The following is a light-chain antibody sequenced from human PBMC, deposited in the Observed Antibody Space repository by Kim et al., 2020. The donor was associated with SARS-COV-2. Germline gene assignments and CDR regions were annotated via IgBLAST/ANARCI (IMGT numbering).Light chain of an antibody. Sequence: PRQTAMITCSAHALPKEFDYWYQQKPGQAPVLVIYKDNGRPSGIPERFSGSSSGTTVTLTIGGVQAEDEADYFCQSADSSGTYVVFGGGTQLTVL. CDR1: ALPKEF. J-gene: IGLJ2*01. CDR2: KDN. V-gene: IGLV3-25*03. CDR3: QSADSSGTYVV.